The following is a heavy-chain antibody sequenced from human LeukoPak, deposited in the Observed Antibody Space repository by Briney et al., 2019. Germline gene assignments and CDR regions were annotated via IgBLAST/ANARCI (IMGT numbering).Heavy chain of an antibody. D-gene: IGHD5-12*01. J-gene: IGHJ4*02. Sequence: GGSLRLSCAASGFTFSSYGMHWVRQAPGKGLEWVAFIRYDGSNKYYADSVKGRFTISKDNSKNTLYLQMNSLRAEDTAVYYCASGYESYSNYWGQGALVTVSS. CDR1: GFTFSSYG. CDR3: ASGYESYSNY. CDR2: IRYDGSNK. V-gene: IGHV3-30*02.